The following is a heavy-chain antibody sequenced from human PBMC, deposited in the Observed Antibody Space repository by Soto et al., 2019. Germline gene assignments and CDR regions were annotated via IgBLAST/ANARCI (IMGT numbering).Heavy chain of an antibody. CDR3: ARSPYYDVWSGYWPYYYYYYMDV. D-gene: IGHD3-3*01. CDR2: INSDGSST. J-gene: IGHJ6*03. CDR1: GFTFSSYW. Sequence: EVQLVESGGGLVQPGGSLRLSCAASGFTFSSYWMHWVRQAPGKGLVWVSRINSDGSSTSYADSVKGRFTISRDNAKNTLYLQMNSLRAEDTAVYYCARSPYYDVWSGYWPYYYYYYMDVWGKGTTVTVSS. V-gene: IGHV3-74*01.